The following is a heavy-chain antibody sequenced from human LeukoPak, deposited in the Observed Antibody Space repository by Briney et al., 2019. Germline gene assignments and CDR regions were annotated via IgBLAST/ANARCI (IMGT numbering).Heavy chain of an antibody. V-gene: IGHV4-34*01. CDR1: GGSFSGYY. J-gene: IGHJ3*02. D-gene: IGHD2-15*01. Sequence: SETLSLTCAVYGGSFSGYYWSWIRQPPGKGLEWIGEINHSGSTNYNPSLKSRVTISVDTSKNQFSLKLSSVTAADTAVYYCARCTQDIVVVVAATRWAFDIWGQGTMVTVSS. CDR3: ARCTQDIVVVVAATRWAFDI. CDR2: INHSGST.